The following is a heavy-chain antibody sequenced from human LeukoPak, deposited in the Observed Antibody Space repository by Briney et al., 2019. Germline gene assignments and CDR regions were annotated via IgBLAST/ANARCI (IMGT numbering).Heavy chain of an antibody. CDR3: ARVRDIVVVPAADWFDP. V-gene: IGHV1-18*01. CDR2: ISAYNGNT. Sequence: GASVKVSCKASGYTFTSYGISWVRQAPGQGLEWMGWISAYNGNTSYAQKLQGRVTMTTDTSTSTAYMELRSLRSDDTAVYYCARVRDIVVVPAADWFDPWGQGTLVTVSS. J-gene: IGHJ5*02. D-gene: IGHD2-2*01. CDR1: GYTFTSYG.